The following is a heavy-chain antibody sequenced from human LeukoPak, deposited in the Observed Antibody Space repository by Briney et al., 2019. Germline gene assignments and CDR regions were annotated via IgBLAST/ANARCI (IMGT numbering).Heavy chain of an antibody. CDR1: HYIFTSCG. CDR3: ARDQSMAGLFDY. V-gene: IGHV1-18*04. CDR2: IGVYSGTT. Sequence: GASVKVSCKGSHYIFTSCGSSWVRQAPGEGLEGMGWIGVYSGTTNYAQKLQGRVTMTTDTSTNTAYMELRSLRSDDTAVYYCARDQSMAGLFDYWGQGTLVTVSS. J-gene: IGHJ4*02. D-gene: IGHD6-19*01.